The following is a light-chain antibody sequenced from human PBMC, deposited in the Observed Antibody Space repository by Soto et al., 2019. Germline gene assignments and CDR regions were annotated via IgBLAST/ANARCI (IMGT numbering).Light chain of an antibody. J-gene: IGKJ1*01. CDR2: DAS. V-gene: IGKV1-33*01. CDR3: QHYDYLPRWT. Sequence: DIQMTQSPSSLSASVGDRVTITCQASQDIRNFLNWYQKKPGRAPKLLIYDASNLERGVPSRFSGSGSGTYFTFTISSLQPDDFATYFCQHYDYLPRWTFGQGTKVDIK. CDR1: QDIRNF.